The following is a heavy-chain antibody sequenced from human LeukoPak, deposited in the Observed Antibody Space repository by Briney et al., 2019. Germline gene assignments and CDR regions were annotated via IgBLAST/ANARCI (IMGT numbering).Heavy chain of an antibody. CDR1: GFTFSSYA. J-gene: IGHJ3*02. D-gene: IGHD2-2*01. CDR3: ARGDIVVVPAAKPGAFDI. Sequence: QAGGSLRLSCAASGFTFSSYAMHWVRQAPGKGLEWVAVISYDGSNRYYADSVKGRFTISRDNSKNTLYLQMNSLRAEDAAVYYCARGDIVVVPAAKPGAFDIWGQGTMVTVSS. V-gene: IGHV3-30-3*01. CDR2: ISYDGSNR.